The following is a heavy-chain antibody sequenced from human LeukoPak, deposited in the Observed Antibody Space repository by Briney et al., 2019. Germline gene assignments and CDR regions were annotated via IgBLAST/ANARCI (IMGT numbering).Heavy chain of an antibody. Sequence: ASVKVSCKASGYTFTSYDINWVRQATGQGLEWMGWMNPNSGNTGYALKFQGRVTMTRNTSISTAYMELSSLRSEDTAVYYCARGGSRGGAVDYWGQGTLVTVSS. CDR2: MNPNSGNT. J-gene: IGHJ4*02. D-gene: IGHD3-16*01. CDR1: GYTFTSYD. CDR3: ARGGSRGGAVDY. V-gene: IGHV1-8*01.